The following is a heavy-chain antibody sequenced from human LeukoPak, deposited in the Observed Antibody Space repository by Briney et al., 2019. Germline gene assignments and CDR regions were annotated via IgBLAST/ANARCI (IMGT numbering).Heavy chain of an antibody. CDR1: GGSISNYY. Sequence: SETLSLTCTVSGGSISNYYWSWIRQPAGKGLEWIGRVYTSGSTNYNPSLKSRVTISVDTSKNQFSLKLSSVTAADTAVYYCARTRYYYYMDVWGKGTTVTISS. V-gene: IGHV4-4*07. J-gene: IGHJ6*03. CDR3: ARTRYYYYMDV. CDR2: VYTSGST.